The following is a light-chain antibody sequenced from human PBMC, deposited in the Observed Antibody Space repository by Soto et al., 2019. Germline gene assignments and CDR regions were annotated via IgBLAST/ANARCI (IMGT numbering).Light chain of an antibody. V-gene: IGKV3D-20*02. CDR1: QSVSSSY. CDR3: QQRNNWPIT. CDR2: GAS. Sequence: ELVLTQSPGTLSLSPGESATLXXRSSQSVSSSYLAWYQQKPGQAPRXXIYGASTRATGIPARFSGSGAGTEFTLTISSLEPEDFAVYYCQQRNNWPITFGQGTRLEIK. J-gene: IGKJ5*01.